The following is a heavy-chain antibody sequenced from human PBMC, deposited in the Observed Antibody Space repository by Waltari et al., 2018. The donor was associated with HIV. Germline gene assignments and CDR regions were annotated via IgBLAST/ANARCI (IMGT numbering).Heavy chain of an antibody. CDR2: ISGSGGST. CDR1: GFPFSSHA. D-gene: IGHD5-12*01. V-gene: IGHV3-23*01. Sequence: EVQLLESGGGLVQPGGSLRLSCAASGFPFSSHAMRWVRQAPGKGLEWVSAISGSGGSTYYADSVKGRFTISRDNSKNTLYLQMNSLRAEDTAVYYCAKDVLRDGYRNYWGQGTLVTVSS. J-gene: IGHJ4*02. CDR3: AKDVLRDGYRNY.